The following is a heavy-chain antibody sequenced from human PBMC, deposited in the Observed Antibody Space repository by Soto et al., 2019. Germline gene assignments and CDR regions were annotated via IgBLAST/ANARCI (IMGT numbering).Heavy chain of an antibody. V-gene: IGHV4-31*03. Sequence: SETLSLTCTVSGGSISSGDYYWIWIRQHPGKGLEWIGCIYYSGRTNYNPSLKSRVIISVDTSKNQFSLKLTSVTAADTAVYYCARGRRYTSSWYWFDPWGQGTLVTVSS. D-gene: IGHD6-13*01. J-gene: IGHJ5*02. CDR3: ARGRRYTSSWYWFDP. CDR2: IYYSGRT. CDR1: GGSISSGDYY.